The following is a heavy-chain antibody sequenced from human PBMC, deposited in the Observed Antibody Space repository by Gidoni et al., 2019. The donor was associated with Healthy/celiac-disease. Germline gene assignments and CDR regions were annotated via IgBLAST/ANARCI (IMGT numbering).Heavy chain of an antibody. V-gene: IGHV3-30*04. CDR2: ISYDGSNK. CDR3: ARAVVDFWSGYFYYYGMDV. D-gene: IGHD3-3*01. Sequence: QVQLVESGGCVVQPGRSLRLSCAASGFTFSSYAMHWVRQAPGKGLEWVEVISYDGSNKYYAESVKGRFTISRDNSKNTLYLQMNSLRAEDTAVYYCARAVVDFWSGYFYYYGMDVWGQGTTVTVSS. J-gene: IGHJ6*02. CDR1: GFTFSSYA.